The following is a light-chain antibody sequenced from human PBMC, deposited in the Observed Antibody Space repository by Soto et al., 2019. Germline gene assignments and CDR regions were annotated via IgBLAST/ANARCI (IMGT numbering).Light chain of an antibody. CDR2: KAS. J-gene: IGKJ5*01. CDR3: QKYNSALTWT. CDR1: QTISSW. Sequence: DIQMTQSPSTLSGSVGDRVTITCRASQTISSWLAWYQQKPGKAPKLLIYKASTLKSGVPSRFSGSGSGTDFTLTISSLQPEDFATYYCQKYNSALTWTFGQGTRLEIK. V-gene: IGKV1-5*03.